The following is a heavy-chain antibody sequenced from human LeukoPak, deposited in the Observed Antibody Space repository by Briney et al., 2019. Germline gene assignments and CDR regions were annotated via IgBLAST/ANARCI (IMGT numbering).Heavy chain of an antibody. V-gene: IGHV4-61*01. Sequence: SETLSLTCTVSGGSFSSGSYYWSWIRQPPGTGLEWIGYIYYSGSTNYNPSLKSRVTISVDTSKNQFSLKLSSVTAADTAVYYCAREGPSFWSGPDYGMDVWGQGTTVTVSS. CDR1: GGSFSSGSYY. CDR2: IYYSGST. CDR3: AREGPSFWSGPDYGMDV. J-gene: IGHJ6*02. D-gene: IGHD3-3*01.